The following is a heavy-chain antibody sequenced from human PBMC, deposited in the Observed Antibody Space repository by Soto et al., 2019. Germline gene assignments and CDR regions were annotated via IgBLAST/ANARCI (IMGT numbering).Heavy chain of an antibody. Sequence: SETLSLTCTVSGGSISSFYWSWIRQPPGKGLEWIGYIYYSGSTNYNPSLKSRVTISVDTSKNQFSLKLSSVTAADTAVYYCARSWYYYDSSGYYYAEGFDYWGQGTLVTVSS. D-gene: IGHD3-22*01. J-gene: IGHJ4*02. CDR3: ARSWYYYDSSGYYYAEGFDY. CDR2: IYYSGST. V-gene: IGHV4-59*08. CDR1: GGSISSFY.